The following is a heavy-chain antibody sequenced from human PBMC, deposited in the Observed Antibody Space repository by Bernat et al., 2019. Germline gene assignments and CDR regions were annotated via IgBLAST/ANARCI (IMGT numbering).Heavy chain of an antibody. CDR2: ISYDGSNK. J-gene: IGHJ6*02. D-gene: IGHD1-7*01. V-gene: IGHV3-30-3*01. CDR1: GFTFSSYA. CDR3: AREGLELRRSYDYYGMDV. Sequence: QVQLVESGGGVVQPGRSLRLSCAASGFTFSSYAMHWVRQAPGKGLEWVAVISYDGSNKYYADSVKGRFTISRDNSKNTLYLQMNSLRAEDTAVYYCAREGLELRRSYDYYGMDVWGQGTTVTVSS.